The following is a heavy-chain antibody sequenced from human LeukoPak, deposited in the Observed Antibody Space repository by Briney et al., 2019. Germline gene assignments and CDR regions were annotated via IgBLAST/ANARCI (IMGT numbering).Heavy chain of an antibody. CDR1: GGSFSGYY. J-gene: IGHJ4*02. Sequence: SETLSLTCAVYGGSFSGYYWSWIRQPPGKGLEWIGEINHSGSTNYNPSLKSRVTISVDTSKNQFSLKLSSVTAADTAVYYCATTNYDSSGYLELDYWGQGTLVTVSS. CDR2: INHSGST. D-gene: IGHD3-22*01. V-gene: IGHV4-34*01. CDR3: ATTNYDSSGYLELDY.